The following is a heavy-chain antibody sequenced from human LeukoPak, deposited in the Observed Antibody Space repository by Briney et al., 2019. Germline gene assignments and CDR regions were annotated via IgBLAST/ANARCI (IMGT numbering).Heavy chain of an antibody. J-gene: IGHJ4*02. Sequence: GGSLRLSCAASGFTVSSKYMIWVRRAPGKGLEWVSVLYNGGSTYYADSVKGRFTISRDNSKNTLYLQMNSLRPEDTAVYYCAAGQLLWNYFDYWGQGTLVTVSS. D-gene: IGHD2-2*01. CDR2: LYNGGST. CDR1: GFTVSSKY. CDR3: AAGQLLWNYFDY. V-gene: IGHV3-66*02.